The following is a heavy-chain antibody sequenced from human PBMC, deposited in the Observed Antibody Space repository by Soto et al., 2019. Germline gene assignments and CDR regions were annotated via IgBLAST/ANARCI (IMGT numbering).Heavy chain of an antibody. CDR2: IYYSGST. D-gene: IGHD1-26*01. J-gene: IGHJ4*02. V-gene: IGHV4-39*01. Sequence: PSETLSLTCTVSGGSISSSSYYWVWIRHPPGKGLEWIGSIYYSGSTYYNPSLKSRVTISVDTSKNQFSLKLSSVTAADTAVYYCARHELESGSLPIFDYWGQGTLVTVSS. CDR1: GGSISSSSYY. CDR3: ARHELESGSLPIFDY.